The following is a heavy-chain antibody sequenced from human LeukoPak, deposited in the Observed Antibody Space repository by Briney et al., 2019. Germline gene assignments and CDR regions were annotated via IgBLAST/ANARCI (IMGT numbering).Heavy chain of an antibody. Sequence: ASVKVSCKASGYTFTSYYMHWVRQAPGQGLEWMGIINPSGGSTSYAQKFQGRVTMTRNMSTSTVYMELSSLRSEDTAVYYCARGGLQHWFDPWGQGTLVTVSS. D-gene: IGHD3-16*01. CDR1: GYTFTSYY. V-gene: IGHV1-46*01. J-gene: IGHJ5*02. CDR2: INPSGGST. CDR3: ARGGLQHWFDP.